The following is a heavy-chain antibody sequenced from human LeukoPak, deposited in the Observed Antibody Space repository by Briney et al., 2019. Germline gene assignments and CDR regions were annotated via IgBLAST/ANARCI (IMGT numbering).Heavy chain of an antibody. V-gene: IGHV4-59*08. D-gene: IGHD5-24*01. CDR1: GGSISSYY. CDR2: LYHSGTT. Sequence: SETLSLTCTVSGGSISSYYWSWIRQPPGKGLECFGYLYHSGTTNYNPSLKSRVTISVDTSKNEFSLKLTSVTAADTAVYYCARLGYNDYVARYFDLWGRGTLVTVSS. CDR3: ARLGYNDYVARYFDL. J-gene: IGHJ2*01.